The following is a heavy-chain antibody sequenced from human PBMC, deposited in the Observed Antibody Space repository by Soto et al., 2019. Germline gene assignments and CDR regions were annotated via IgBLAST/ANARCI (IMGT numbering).Heavy chain of an antibody. J-gene: IGHJ4*02. D-gene: IGHD6-13*01. V-gene: IGHV3-23*01. CDR2: ISGTGATT. CDR1: GFSFSSSS. CDR3: ARGTRAAAGNTVTDY. Sequence: PGGSLILSCAVSGFSFSSSSMTWVRQAPGKGLEWVSGISGTGATTNYVDSVKGRFTISRDNSNNMLYLQMNSLTADDTAVYYCARGTRAAAGNTVTDYWGQGTLVTV.